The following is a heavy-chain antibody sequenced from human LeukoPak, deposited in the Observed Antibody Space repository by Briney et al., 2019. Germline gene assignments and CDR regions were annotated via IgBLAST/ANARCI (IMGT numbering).Heavy chain of an antibody. V-gene: IGHV3-30-3*02. J-gene: IGHJ4*02. CDR1: GFTFSGFA. Sequence: GTSLRLSCAGSGFTFSGFAMHWVRQAPGKGLEWVAATSYHGRDKYYADSVKGRFTISRDNSKNTLYLQMNSLRAEDTAVYYCAKYSAGLSYFDYWGQGTLVTVSS. D-gene: IGHD2-2*01. CDR2: TSYHGRDK. CDR3: AKYSAGLSYFDY.